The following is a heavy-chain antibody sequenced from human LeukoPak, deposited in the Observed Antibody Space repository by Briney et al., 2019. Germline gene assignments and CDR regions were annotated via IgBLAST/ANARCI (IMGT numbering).Heavy chain of an antibody. CDR2: IYTSGST. CDR3: AREVFRGDYSNGALDY. J-gene: IGHJ4*02. V-gene: IGHV4-4*07. D-gene: IGHD4-11*01. CDR1: GGSISSYY. Sequence: ASETLSLTCTVSGGSISSYYWSWIRQPAGKGLEWIGRIYTSGSTNYNPSLKSRVTMSVDTSKNQFSLKLSSVTAADTAVYYCAREVFRGDYSNGALDYWGQGTLVTVSS.